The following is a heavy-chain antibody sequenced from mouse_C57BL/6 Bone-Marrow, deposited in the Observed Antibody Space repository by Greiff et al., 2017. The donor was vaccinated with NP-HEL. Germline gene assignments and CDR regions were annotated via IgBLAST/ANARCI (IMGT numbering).Heavy chain of an antibody. J-gene: IGHJ4*01. D-gene: IGHD2-2*01. Sequence: DVKLVESGPGLAKPSQTLSLTCSVTGYSITSDYWNWIRKFPGNKLEYMGYISYSGSTYYNPSLKSRISITRDTSKNQYYLQLNSVTTEDTATYYWARSPLWLRRNYYAMDYWGQGTSVTVSS. V-gene: IGHV3-8*01. CDR2: ISYSGST. CDR3: ARSPLWLRRNYYAMDY. CDR1: GYSITSDY.